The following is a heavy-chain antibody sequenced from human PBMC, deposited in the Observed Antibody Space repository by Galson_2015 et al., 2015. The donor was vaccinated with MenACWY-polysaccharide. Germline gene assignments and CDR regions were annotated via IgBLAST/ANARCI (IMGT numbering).Heavy chain of an antibody. CDR1: GFTFTNYA. CDR2: ITVSGDNT. D-gene: IGHD6-13*01. Sequence: SPRLSCAASGFTFTNYAMSWVRQTPGEGLEWVSAITVSGDNTYYADSVKGRFAISRDNSKNTLSLQMNSLRTEDTAVYYCAKGLRGPAAGTDYFDYWGQGTLVTVSS. V-gene: IGHV3-23*01. J-gene: IGHJ4*02. CDR3: AKGLRGPAAGTDYFDY.